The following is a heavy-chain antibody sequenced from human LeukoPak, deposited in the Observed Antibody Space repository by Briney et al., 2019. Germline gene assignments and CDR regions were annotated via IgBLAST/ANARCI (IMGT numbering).Heavy chain of an antibody. V-gene: IGHV4-31*03. CDR2: IYYSGST. CDR1: GGSISSGGYY. CDR3: ARDKRGIVPKPGNNCFDP. D-gene: IGHD2/OR15-2a*01. J-gene: IGHJ5*02. Sequence: KTSQTLSLTCTVSGGSISSGGYYWSWIRQHPGKGLEWIGYIYYSGSTYYNPSLKSRVTISVDTSKNQFSLKLSSVTAADTAVYYCARDKRGIVPKPGNNCFDPWGQGTLVTVSS.